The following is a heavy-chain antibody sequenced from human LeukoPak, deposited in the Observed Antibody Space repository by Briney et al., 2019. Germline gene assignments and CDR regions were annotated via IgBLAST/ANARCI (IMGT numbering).Heavy chain of an antibody. CDR3: IKDMGFDLLKDAFHV. CDR1: GFSLDDYA. CDR2: ISWDSGSQ. J-gene: IGHJ3*01. D-gene: IGHD3-9*01. Sequence: GGSLRLSCVGSGFSLDDYAMHWVRQVPGKGLEWVSSISWDSGSQAYADSVRGRFTISRDNAKNSLYLQMNSLRPENTAFYYCIKDMGFDLLKDAFHVWAKGHWSPSPQ. V-gene: IGHV3-9*01.